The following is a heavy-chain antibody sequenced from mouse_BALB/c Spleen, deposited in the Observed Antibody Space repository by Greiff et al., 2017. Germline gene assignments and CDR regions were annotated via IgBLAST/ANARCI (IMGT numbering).Heavy chain of an antibody. Sequence: EVNVVESGGGLVQPGESLKLSCASYEYEFPSHDMSWVRQTPEKRLELVAAINSDGGSTYYPDTMEGRFIISRANTKNTLYLQMHSLRSEDTDLYYCARQGTGADAMDYWGQGTSVTVSS. CDR1: EYEFPSHD. CDR3: ARQGTGADAMDY. V-gene: IGHV5-2*01. J-gene: IGHJ4*01. D-gene: IGHD4-1*01. CDR2: INSDGGST.